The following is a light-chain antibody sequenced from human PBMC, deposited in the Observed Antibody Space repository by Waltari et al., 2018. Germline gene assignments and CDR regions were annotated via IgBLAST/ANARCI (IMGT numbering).Light chain of an antibody. V-gene: IGLV2-8*01. CDR1: RRDRNFNP. CDR3: SLSGGINNVVV. J-gene: IGLJ2*01. Sequence: QSALTQPPSASGSPRPAVTISCPAARRDRNFNPVSWYQQHPCKAPKPLIYGVPNPPSGVPDRFSGSKSGNTASLTVSGLQVEDEAHYYCSLSGGINNVVVFGGGTKLTVL. CDR2: GVP.